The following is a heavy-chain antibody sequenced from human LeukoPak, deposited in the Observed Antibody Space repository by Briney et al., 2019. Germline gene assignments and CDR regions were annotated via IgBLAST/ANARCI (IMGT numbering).Heavy chain of an antibody. CDR1: GFTFDDFA. J-gene: IGHJ6*02. Sequence: GGSLRLSCVASGFTFDDFAMHWVRQVPGKGLEWVSGIAWNGGRAAFADSVKGRFNISRDNDKNSLYLQMNSLRPEDTAFYYCAKERGTVLKGGSWAMDVWGQGTTVTVSS. CDR2: IAWNGGRA. D-gene: IGHD3-10*01. V-gene: IGHV3-9*01. CDR3: AKERGTVLKGGSWAMDV.